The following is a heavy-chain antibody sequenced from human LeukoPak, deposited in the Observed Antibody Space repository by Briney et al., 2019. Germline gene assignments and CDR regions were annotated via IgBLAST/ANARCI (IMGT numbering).Heavy chain of an antibody. CDR3: AREFSVVGNFDY. D-gene: IGHD2-21*01. CDR2: ISSSSTSI. V-gene: IGHV3-21*01. Sequence: GGSLRLSCADSGFLFSDFIDHTMVWVRQAPGKGLEWVSYISSSSTSISYADSVRGRFSISRDNAQRSLYLHMNSLRDEDTAVYYCAREFSVVGNFDYWGQGTPVIVSS. CDR1: GFLFSDFIDHT. J-gene: IGHJ4*02.